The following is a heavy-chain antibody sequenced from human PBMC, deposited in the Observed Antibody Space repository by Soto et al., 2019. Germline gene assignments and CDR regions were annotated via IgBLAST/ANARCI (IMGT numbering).Heavy chain of an antibody. V-gene: IGHV4-39*01. Sequence: QLQLQESGPGLVKPSETLSLTCSVSGDSLSAGPYHWGWIRQPPGKGLEGIGNVYNSGSTSYSPALQSRVTISVDTSKNQFPLRLTSVTAADTAVYFCAGHPTYRPFDFWGQGTLVTVSS. J-gene: IGHJ4*02. D-gene: IGHD3-16*02. CDR1: GDSLSAGPYH. CDR2: VYNSGST. CDR3: AGHPTYRPFDF.